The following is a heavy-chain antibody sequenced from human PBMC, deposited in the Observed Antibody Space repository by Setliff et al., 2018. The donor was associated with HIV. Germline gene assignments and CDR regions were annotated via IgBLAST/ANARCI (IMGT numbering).Heavy chain of an antibody. Sequence: SETLSLTCAVYGGSFSGYYWSWIRQPPGKGLEWIGEINHSGSTNYNPSLKSRVTISVDTSKNQFSLKLSSVTAADTAVYYCAGPPPHIWFGELLAGADAFDIWGQGTMVTVSS. CDR3: AGPPPHIWFGELLAGADAFDI. J-gene: IGHJ3*02. V-gene: IGHV4-34*01. D-gene: IGHD3-10*01. CDR1: GGSFSGYY. CDR2: INHSGST.